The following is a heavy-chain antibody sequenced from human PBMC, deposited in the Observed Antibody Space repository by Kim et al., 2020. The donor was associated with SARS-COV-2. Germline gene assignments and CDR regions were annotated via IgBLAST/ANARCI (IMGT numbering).Heavy chain of an antibody. J-gene: IGHJ4*02. Sequence: SETLSLTCTVSGGSISSSSYYWGWIRQPPGKGLEWMGSIYYSGSTYYNPSLKSRVTISVDTSKNQFSLKLSSVTAADTAVYYCARRGRGATIYWGQGTLATVSS. D-gene: IGHD5-12*01. CDR3: ARRGRGATIY. V-gene: IGHV4-39*01. CDR1: GGSISSSSYY. CDR2: IYYSGST.